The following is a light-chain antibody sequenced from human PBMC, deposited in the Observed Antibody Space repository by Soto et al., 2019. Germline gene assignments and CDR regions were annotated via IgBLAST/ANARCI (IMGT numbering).Light chain of an antibody. CDR2: ATS. CDR3: RQSYSPPPIT. Sequence: DIQMTQSPASLSASVGDRATITCRASQGIGNDLGWYQQKPGKAPKRLIYATSSLQSGVPSRFSGSGSGAEFTPPTSSLQPEDFATYYCRQSYSPPPITFGQGTRLEIK. J-gene: IGKJ5*01. CDR1: QGIGND. V-gene: IGKV1-17*01.